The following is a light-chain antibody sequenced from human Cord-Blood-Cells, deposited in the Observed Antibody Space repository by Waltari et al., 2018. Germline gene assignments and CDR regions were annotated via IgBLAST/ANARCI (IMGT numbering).Light chain of an antibody. V-gene: IGLV2-18*02. CDR2: EVS. Sequence: QSALTQPPSVSGSPGQSVTISCTGTSSDVGSYNRVSWYQQPPGTPPKLMISEVSNRPSGVPDCFSGSKSGNTASLTISGLQAEDEADYYCSSYTSSSTYVFGTGTKVTVL. CDR3: SSYTSSSTYV. J-gene: IGLJ1*01. CDR1: SSDVGSYNR.